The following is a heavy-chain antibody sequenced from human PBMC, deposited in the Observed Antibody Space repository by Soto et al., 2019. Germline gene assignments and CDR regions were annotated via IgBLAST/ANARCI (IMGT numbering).Heavy chain of an antibody. D-gene: IGHD2-15*01. CDR1: GASMTGSAN. CDR3: ERGMKTLGAPAWYYIDS. J-gene: IGHJ4*02. CDR2: FSLSGTT. Sequence: ESLSLTCAASGASMTGSANWGWIRQAGGRGLEWIGRFSLSGTTNYNPSLRVRVTMSADVSKNQFSLRLTSVKAADTALYYCERGMKTLGAPAWYYIDSWGQGTPVTVYS. V-gene: IGHV4-4*07.